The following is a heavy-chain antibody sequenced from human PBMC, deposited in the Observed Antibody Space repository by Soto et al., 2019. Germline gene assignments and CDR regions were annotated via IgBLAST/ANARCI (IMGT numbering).Heavy chain of an antibody. D-gene: IGHD3-9*01. CDR3: AALDRGGYLVIPNYDFDY. J-gene: IGHJ4*02. Sequence: GASVKVSCKASGYTFTSYTISWVRQAPGQGLEWMGRIIPILGIANYAQKFQGRVTITADKSTSTAYMELSSLRSEDTAVYYCAALDRGGYLVIPNYDFDYWGQGTLVTVSS. CDR1: GYTFTSYT. CDR2: IIPILGIA. V-gene: IGHV1-69*02.